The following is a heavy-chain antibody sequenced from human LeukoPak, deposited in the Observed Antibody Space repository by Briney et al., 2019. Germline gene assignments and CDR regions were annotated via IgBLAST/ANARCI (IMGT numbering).Heavy chain of an antibody. V-gene: IGHV5-51*01. Sequence: GESLEIACQGPGYTLPAYRLGWVRPMPGKGLEWVGINQPGDSDPRYSPSFQGQVTISAKKSISTAYLQWSSLKASDTAMYYCARKSTPETGVHCFDYWGQGTLVTVSS. D-gene: IGHD7-27*01. CDR3: ARKSTPETGVHCFDY. CDR1: GYTLPAYR. CDR2: NQPGDSDP. J-gene: IGHJ4*02.